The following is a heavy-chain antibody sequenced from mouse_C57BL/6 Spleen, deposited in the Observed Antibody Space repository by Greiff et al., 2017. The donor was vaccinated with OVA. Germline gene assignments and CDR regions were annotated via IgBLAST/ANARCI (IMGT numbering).Heavy chain of an antibody. Sequence: VQLKQSGGGLVKPGGSLKLSCAASGFTFSDYGMHWVRQAPEKGLEWVAYISSGSSTIYYADTVKGRFTISRDNAKNTLFLQMTSLRSEDTAMYYCARPDGYYGLFAYWGQGTLVTVSA. CDR3: ARPDGYYGLFAY. J-gene: IGHJ3*01. V-gene: IGHV5-17*01. CDR2: ISSGSSTI. D-gene: IGHD2-3*01. CDR1: GFTFSDYG.